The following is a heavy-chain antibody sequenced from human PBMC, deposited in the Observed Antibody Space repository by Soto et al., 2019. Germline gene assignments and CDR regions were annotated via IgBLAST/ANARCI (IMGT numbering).Heavy chain of an antibody. J-gene: IGHJ5*02. CDR3: VTSTDFWSGYYTGQDGWFDP. V-gene: IGHV3-23*01. Sequence: PGGSLRLSCAASGFTFSSYAMSWVRQAPGKGLEWVSAISGSGGSTYYADSVKGRFTISRDNSKNTLYLQMNSLRAEDTAVYYCVTSTDFWSGYYTGQDGWFDPWGQGTLVTVSS. CDR2: ISGSGGST. CDR1: GFTFSSYA. D-gene: IGHD3-3*01.